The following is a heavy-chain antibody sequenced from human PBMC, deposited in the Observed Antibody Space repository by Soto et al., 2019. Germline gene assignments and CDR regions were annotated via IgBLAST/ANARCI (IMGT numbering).Heavy chain of an antibody. CDR3: ARGPDSSGWYGWFDP. Sequence: PSETLSLTCAVYGGSFNNYYWSWIRQPPGKGLEWIGEINHSGSTTYNPSLKSRVTISVDTSKNQFSLKLSSVTAADTAVYYCARGPDSSGWYGWFDPWGQGTLVTVSS. CDR2: INHSGST. D-gene: IGHD6-19*01. V-gene: IGHV4-34*01. J-gene: IGHJ5*02. CDR1: GGSFNNYY.